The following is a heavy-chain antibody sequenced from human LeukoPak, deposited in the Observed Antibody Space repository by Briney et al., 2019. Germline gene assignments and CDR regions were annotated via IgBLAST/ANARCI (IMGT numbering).Heavy chain of an antibody. CDR1: GYSFTNYW. Sequence: GESLKISCKGGGYSFTNYWIVWVRQMPGKGLEWMGVIYYDDSETQYSPSFQGQVTMSVDKSISTAYLQWSSLKASDTAMYYCARQRFTTRAYAGNWFDPWGQGTLVTVSS. CDR3: ARQRFTTRAYAGNWFDP. D-gene: IGHD3-16*01. V-gene: IGHV5-51*01. CDR2: IYYDDSET. J-gene: IGHJ5*02.